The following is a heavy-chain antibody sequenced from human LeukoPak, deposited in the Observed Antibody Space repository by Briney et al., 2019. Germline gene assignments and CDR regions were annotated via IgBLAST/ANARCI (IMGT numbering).Heavy chain of an antibody. Sequence: PGGSLRLSCAASGFTFSSYGMHWVRQAPGKGLEWVAFIRYDGSNKYYADSVKGRFTISRDNSKNTLYLQMNSLRAEDTAVYYCARDPSHCSGGSCYPGWGQGTLVTVSS. CDR2: IRYDGSNK. D-gene: IGHD2-15*01. CDR1: GFTFSSYG. J-gene: IGHJ4*02. CDR3: ARDPSHCSGGSCYPG. V-gene: IGHV3-30*02.